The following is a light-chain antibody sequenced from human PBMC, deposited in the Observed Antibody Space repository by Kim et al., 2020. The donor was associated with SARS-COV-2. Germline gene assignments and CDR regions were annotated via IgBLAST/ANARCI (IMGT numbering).Light chain of an antibody. CDR1: SLRSYY. J-gene: IGLJ1*01. CDR2: GKN. V-gene: IGLV3-19*01. CDR3: NSRDSSGNHLEV. Sequence: LGQTVRIKCQGDSLRSYYASWYQQKPGQAPVLVIYGKNNRPSGIPDRFSGSNSGNTASLTITGAQAEDEADYYCNSRDSSGNHLEVFGTGTKVTVL.